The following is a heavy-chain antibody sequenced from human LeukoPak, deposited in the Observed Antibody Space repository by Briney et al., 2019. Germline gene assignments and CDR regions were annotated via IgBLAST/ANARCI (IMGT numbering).Heavy chain of an antibody. CDR1: GGSIRSSSYY. V-gene: IGHV4-39*07. Sequence: SETLSLTCSVSGGSIRSSSYYWDWIRQPPGKGPEWIGSIYYSGSTNYNPSLKGRVTISVDTSKNQFSLKLSSVTAADTAVYYCARDRRNYYYYGMDVWGQGTTVTVSS. CDR3: ARDRRNYYYYGMDV. J-gene: IGHJ6*02. CDR2: IYYSGST.